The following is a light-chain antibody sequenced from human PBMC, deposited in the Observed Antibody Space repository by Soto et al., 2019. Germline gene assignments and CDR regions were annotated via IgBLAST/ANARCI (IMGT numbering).Light chain of an antibody. CDR1: QSVSRN. V-gene: IGKV3-15*01. Sequence: EILLTQSPATLSVSPGERATLSCRASQSVSRNLAWYQQKPGQPPRLLIYYASTRATGVPARFSGSGSGTDFTLTISSLQSEDFAVYYCQQYNNWPWTFGQGTKVDIK. J-gene: IGKJ1*01. CDR2: YAS. CDR3: QQYNNWPWT.